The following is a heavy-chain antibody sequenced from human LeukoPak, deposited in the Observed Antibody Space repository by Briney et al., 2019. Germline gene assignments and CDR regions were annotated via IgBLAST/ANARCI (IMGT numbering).Heavy chain of an antibody. CDR3: AKQLGYCSDGSCYFPY. CDR2: ISNNGGYT. CDR1: GFTLSSSA. D-gene: IGHD2-15*01. J-gene: IGHJ4*02. V-gene: IGHV3-23*01. Sequence: GGSLRLSCAASGFTLSSSAMSWVRQAPGKGLEWVSAISNNGGYTYYADSVRGRFTISRDNSKSTLCLQMNSLRAEDTAVYYCAKQLGYCSDGSCYFPYWGQGTLVTVSS.